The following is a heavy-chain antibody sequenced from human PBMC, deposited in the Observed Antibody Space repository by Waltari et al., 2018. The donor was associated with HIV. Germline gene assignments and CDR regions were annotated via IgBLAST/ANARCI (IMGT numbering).Heavy chain of an antibody. J-gene: IGHJ4*02. CDR2: INSDGSST. CDR1: GFTFSSYW. V-gene: IGHV3-74*01. Sequence: EVQLVASGGGLVQPGGSLRLPCAASGFTFSSYWLPWVRQAPGKGLVWVSRINSDGSSTNYADSVKGRFTISRDNAKNTVYLQMNSLRAEDTALYYCASLYNYVWGSPPPFDYWGQGTLVTVSS. CDR3: ASLYNYVWGSPPPFDY. D-gene: IGHD3-16*01.